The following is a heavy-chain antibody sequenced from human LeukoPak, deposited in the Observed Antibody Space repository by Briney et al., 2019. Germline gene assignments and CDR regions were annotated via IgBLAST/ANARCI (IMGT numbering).Heavy chain of an antibody. J-gene: IGHJ4*02. Sequence: GSSVTVSFTASGGTFSSYAISWVRQAPGQGLEWMGRIIPILGIANYAQKFQGRVTITADKSTSTAYMELSSLRSEDTAVYYCARGGYYDFWSGYPFDYWGQGTLVTVSS. V-gene: IGHV1-69*04. CDR2: IIPILGIA. CDR1: GGTFSSYA. D-gene: IGHD3-3*01. CDR3: ARGGYYDFWSGYPFDY.